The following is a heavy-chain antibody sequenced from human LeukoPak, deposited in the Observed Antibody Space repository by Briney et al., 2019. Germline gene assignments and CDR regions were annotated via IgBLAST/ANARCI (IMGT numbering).Heavy chain of an antibody. V-gene: IGHV3-53*01. D-gene: IGHD5-18*01. CDR1: GFIVTNNY. J-gene: IGHJ4*02. CDR2: LYYGGRT. Sequence: PGGSQRLSCAASGFIVTNNYMTWVRQAPGKGLEWVSGLYYGGRTFYADSVKGRFTISRDNSKNAFFPQMNSLRAEDTAVYYCARGRDNPAMMWLALDLDNWGLGTQVTVSS. CDR3: ARGRDNPAMMWLALDLDN.